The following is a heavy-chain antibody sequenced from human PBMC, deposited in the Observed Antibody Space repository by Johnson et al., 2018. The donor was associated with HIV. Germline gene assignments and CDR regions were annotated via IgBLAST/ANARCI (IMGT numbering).Heavy chain of an antibody. V-gene: IGHV3-30*03. J-gene: IGHJ3*02. CDR1: RFTFSNYG. CDR3: ARGPWAFDI. CDR2: ISYDGSNK. Sequence: QVQLVESGGGVVQPGRSLRLSCADSRFTFSNYGMHWVRQAPGKGLEWVAVISYDGSNKYFADSVKGRITISRDNSKNTLYLQMNSLRAEDTAVYYCARGPWAFDIWGQGTMVTVSS.